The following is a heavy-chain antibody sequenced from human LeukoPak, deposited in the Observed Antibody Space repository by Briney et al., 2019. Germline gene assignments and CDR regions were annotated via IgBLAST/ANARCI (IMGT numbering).Heavy chain of an antibody. Sequence: GSLRLSCAASGFTFSSYAMSWVRQAPGKGLEWVSAISGSGGSTYYADSVKGRFTISRDNSKNTLYLQMNSLRAEDTAVYYCARDVVVVPAAKEYYYYGMDVWGQGTTVTVSS. V-gene: IGHV3-23*01. CDR3: ARDVVVVPAAKEYYYYGMDV. D-gene: IGHD2-2*01. CDR1: GFTFSSYA. J-gene: IGHJ6*02. CDR2: ISGSGGST.